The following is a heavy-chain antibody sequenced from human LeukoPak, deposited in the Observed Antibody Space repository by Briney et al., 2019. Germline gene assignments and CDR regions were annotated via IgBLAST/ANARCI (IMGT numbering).Heavy chain of an antibody. CDR1: GGSISSGGYY. Sequence: PSQTLSLTCTVSGGSISSGGYYWSWIRQPPGKGLEWIGEINHSGSTNYNPSLRSRVTISVDTSKNQFSLKLSSVTAADTAVYYCARTSSSWYFPGWFDPWGQGTLVTVSS. V-gene: IGHV4-30-2*01. CDR3: ARTSSSWYFPGWFDP. D-gene: IGHD6-13*01. J-gene: IGHJ5*02. CDR2: INHSGST.